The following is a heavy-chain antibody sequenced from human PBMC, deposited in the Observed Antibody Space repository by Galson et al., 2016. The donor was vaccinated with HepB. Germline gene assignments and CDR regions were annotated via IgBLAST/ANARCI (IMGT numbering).Heavy chain of an antibody. J-gene: IGHJ2*01. V-gene: IGHV1-18*01. CDR3: ARDLHFYNSGSYNNWYFDV. Sequence: SVKVSCKVSGHSSNKYGISWVRQAPGRGLEWMGWISLHDSDTNYARKFQGRVTMTSDTSTSTVYMEVRSLTPDDTAVYFCARDLHFYNSGSYNNWYFDVWGRGTPLTVS. CDR2: ISLHDSDT. D-gene: IGHD3-10*01. CDR1: GHSSNKYG.